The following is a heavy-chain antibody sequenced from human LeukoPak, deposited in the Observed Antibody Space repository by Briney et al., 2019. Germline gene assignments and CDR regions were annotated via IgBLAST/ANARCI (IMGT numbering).Heavy chain of an antibody. Sequence: SETLSLTCTVSGGSISSGSYYWSWIRQPAGKGLEWIGRIYTSGSTNYNPSLKSRVTISVGTSKNQFSLKLSSVTAADTAVYFCARVSDYVWGSYRSDTWGQGSMVTVSS. CDR1: GGSISSGSYY. J-gene: IGHJ3*02. CDR2: IYTSGST. CDR3: ARVSDYVWGSYRSDT. D-gene: IGHD3-16*02. V-gene: IGHV4-61*02.